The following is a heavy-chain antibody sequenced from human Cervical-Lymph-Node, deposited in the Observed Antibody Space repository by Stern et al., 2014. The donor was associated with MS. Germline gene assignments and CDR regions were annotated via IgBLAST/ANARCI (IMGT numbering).Heavy chain of an antibody. D-gene: IGHD4-17*01. CDR1: GGSMSGYY. V-gene: IGHV4-59*08. CDR3: ARMTQLLRSDCDP. J-gene: IGHJ5*02. Sequence: VQLVESGPGLVKPSETLSLTCSVSGGSMSGYYWSWIRQPPGKGLEWIGHISYTGSTTYTPPHKGRVTISADTSQNHLSLNLASVTAADTAVYYCARMTQLLRSDCDPWGRGTLVIVSS. CDR2: ISYTGST.